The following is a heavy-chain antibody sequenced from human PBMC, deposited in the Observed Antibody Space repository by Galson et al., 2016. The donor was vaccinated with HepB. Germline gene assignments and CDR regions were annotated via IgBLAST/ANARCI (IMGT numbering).Heavy chain of an antibody. V-gene: IGHV4-59*01. CDR1: GGSIGYYY. J-gene: IGHJ4*02. CDR3: ARSKDRGSFDH. D-gene: IGHD1-26*01. CDR2: IYNTGST. Sequence: SETLSLTCTVFGGSIGYYYWTWIRQPPGKGLEWIGYIYNTGSTYYNPSLNSRVTIPVDTSKNQFSLKLRSVTAADTAVYYCARSKDRGSFDHWGQGTLVTVSS.